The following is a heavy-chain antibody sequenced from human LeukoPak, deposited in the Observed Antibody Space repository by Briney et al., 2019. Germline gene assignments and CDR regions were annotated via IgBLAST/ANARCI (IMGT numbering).Heavy chain of an antibody. CDR3: ARRRYSSGQIDC. Sequence: SETLSLTCTVSGASISSYYWSWIRQPPGKGLEWIGYVYYSESTNYNPSLKSRVTISIDTSKNQFSLKLGSVTAADTAVYYCARRRYSSGQIDCWGQGTLVTVSS. D-gene: IGHD6-19*01. CDR1: GASISSYY. CDR2: VYYSEST. J-gene: IGHJ4*02. V-gene: IGHV4-59*08.